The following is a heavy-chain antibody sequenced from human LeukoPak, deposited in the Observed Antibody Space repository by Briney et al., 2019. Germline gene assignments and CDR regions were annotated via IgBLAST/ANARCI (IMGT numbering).Heavy chain of an antibody. Sequence: ASVKVSCMASGYTFTSYYMHWVRQAPGQGLEWMGIINPSGGSTSYAQKFQGRVTMTRDTSTSTVYMELSSLRSEDTAVYYCARVGIAARRFYYFDYWGQGTLVTVSS. D-gene: IGHD6-6*01. J-gene: IGHJ4*02. CDR3: ARVGIAARRFYYFDY. CDR2: INPSGGST. CDR1: GYTFTSYY. V-gene: IGHV1-46*01.